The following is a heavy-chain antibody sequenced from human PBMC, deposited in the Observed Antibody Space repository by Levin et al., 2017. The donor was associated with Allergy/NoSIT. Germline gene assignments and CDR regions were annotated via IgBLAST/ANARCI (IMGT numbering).Heavy chain of an antibody. V-gene: IGHV4-4*07. CDR3: ARALSCSTTSCQTNWFDP. CDR2: IYTSGST. D-gene: IGHD2-2*01. CDR1: GGSISSYY. J-gene: IGHJ5*02. Sequence: SETLSLTCSVSGGSISSYYWSWIRQPAGKGLEWIGRIYTSGSTNYNPSLKNRVTMSVDTSKNQFSLKLSSVTAADTAVYYCARALSCSTTSCQTNWFDPWGQGTLVTVSS.